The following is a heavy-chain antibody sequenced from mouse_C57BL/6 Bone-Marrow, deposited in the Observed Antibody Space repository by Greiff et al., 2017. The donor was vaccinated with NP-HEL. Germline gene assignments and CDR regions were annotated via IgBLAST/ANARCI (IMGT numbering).Heavy chain of an antibody. CDR3: ARGVYYGSSFDY. J-gene: IGHJ2*01. Sequence: VKLQESGTELVKPGASVKLSCKASGYTFTSYWMHWVKQRPGQGLEWIGNINPSNGGTNYNEKFKSKATLTVDKSSSTAYMQLSSLTSEDSAVYYCARGVYYGSSFDYWGKGTTLTVSS. CDR2: INPSNGGT. V-gene: IGHV1-53*01. D-gene: IGHD1-1*01. CDR1: GYTFTSYW.